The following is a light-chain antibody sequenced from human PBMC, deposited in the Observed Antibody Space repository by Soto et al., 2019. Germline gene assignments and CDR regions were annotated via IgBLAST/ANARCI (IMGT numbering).Light chain of an antibody. J-gene: IGKJ3*01. Sequence: DIQMTQSPSSLSASVGDRVTITCQASQDISNHLNWYQQQPGKAPKLLICDASSLEPGVPSRFSGGGSGTDFTFTINNLQPEDVATYYCQQYHNLFTFGPGTNLDIK. CDR3: QQYHNLFT. CDR1: QDISNH. CDR2: DAS. V-gene: IGKV1-33*01.